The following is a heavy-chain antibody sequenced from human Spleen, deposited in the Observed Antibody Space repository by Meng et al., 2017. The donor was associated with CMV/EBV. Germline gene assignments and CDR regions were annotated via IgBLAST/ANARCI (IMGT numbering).Heavy chain of an antibody. J-gene: IGHJ3*02. CDR1: GGTFNSYA. V-gene: IGHV1-69*05. CDR3: AREGGGYSSRRLPRAFDI. CDR2: IIPIFGTA. Sequence: SVKVSCKASGGTFNSYAISWVRQAPGQGLEWMGGIIPIFGTANYAQKFQDRVTITTDESTSTAYMELSSLRSEDTAVYYCAREGGGYSSRRLPRAFDIWGQGTMVTVSS. D-gene: IGHD6-13*01.